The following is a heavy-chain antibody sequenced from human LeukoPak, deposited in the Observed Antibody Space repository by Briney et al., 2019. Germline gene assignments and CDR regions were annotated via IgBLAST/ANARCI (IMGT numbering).Heavy chain of an antibody. J-gene: IGHJ4*02. CDR3: ARGFDDSSGYYYFDY. Sequence: SVKVSCKASGGTFSSYAISWVRQAPGQGLEWMGRIIPILGIANYAQKFQGRVTITADKSTSTAYMELSSLRSEDTAVYYCARGFDDSSGYYYFDYWGQGALVTVSS. D-gene: IGHD3-22*01. CDR1: GGTFSSYA. V-gene: IGHV1-69*04. CDR2: IIPILGIA.